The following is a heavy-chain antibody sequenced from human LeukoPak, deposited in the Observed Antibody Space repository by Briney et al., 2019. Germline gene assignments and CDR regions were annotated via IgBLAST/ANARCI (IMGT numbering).Heavy chain of an antibody. CDR1: GFTFSSYG. CDR2: ISNDGRNK. D-gene: IGHD6-13*01. Sequence: TGGSLRLSCAASGFTFSSYGMHWVRQAPGKGLEWVAVISNDGRNKNYADSVRGRFTISRDNSKNGLHLQMNSLRPEDTAIYYCAREGFTSTWLYYYYYMDVWGKGTTVTVSS. J-gene: IGHJ6*03. V-gene: IGHV3-30*13. CDR3: AREGFTSTWLYYYYYMDV.